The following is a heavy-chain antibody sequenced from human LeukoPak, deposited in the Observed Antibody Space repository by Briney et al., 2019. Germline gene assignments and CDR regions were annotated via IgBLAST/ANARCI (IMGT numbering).Heavy chain of an antibody. J-gene: IGHJ5*02. CDR3: ARRVSATRRFDP. CDR1: GFTFSSYW. V-gene: IGHV3-74*01. D-gene: IGHD2-15*01. Sequence: QTGGSLRLSCAASGFTFSSYWMHWVRQAPGKGLVWVSRINSDGSTTNYADSVKGRFTISRDNAENTLYLQMNSLRVEDTAVYYCARRVSATRRFDPWGQGTLVTVSS. CDR2: INSDGSTT.